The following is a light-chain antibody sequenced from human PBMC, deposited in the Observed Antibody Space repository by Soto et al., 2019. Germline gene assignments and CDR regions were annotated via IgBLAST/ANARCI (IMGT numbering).Light chain of an antibody. CDR1: QDISSY. Sequence: DIQMTQSPSSLSASVGDRVTITCRASQDISSYLAWYQQKPGKVPQLLIYAASTVHSGVPSRFSGSGSGTDSTLTISSLQPEDVATYYCQKYEGDPFTFGPGTKVEIK. V-gene: IGKV1-27*01. CDR2: AAS. CDR3: QKYEGDPFT. J-gene: IGKJ3*01.